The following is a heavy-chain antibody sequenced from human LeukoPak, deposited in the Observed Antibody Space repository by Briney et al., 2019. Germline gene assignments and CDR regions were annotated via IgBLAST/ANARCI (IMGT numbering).Heavy chain of an antibody. V-gene: IGHV3-15*01. CDR1: GFTFSNAW. J-gene: IGHJ4*02. CDR2: IKTKTEGWTT. CDR3: TTDPYRIVATFGY. D-gene: IGHD5-12*01. Sequence: GGSLRLSCAAPGFTFSNAWMSWVRQAPGKWPECVGRIKTKTEGWTTDYAAPVKGRFIISRDDSKNMLYLQMNSLKTEDTVVFYCTTDPYRIVATFGYWGQGTLVTVSS.